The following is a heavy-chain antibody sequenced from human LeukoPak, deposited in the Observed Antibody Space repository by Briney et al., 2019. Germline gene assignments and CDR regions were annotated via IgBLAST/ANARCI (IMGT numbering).Heavy chain of an antibody. Sequence: PSETLSLTCTVSGGSISSSSYYWGWIRQPPGKGLEWIGSIYYSGSTYYNPSLKSRVTISVDTSKNQFSLKLSSVTAADTAVYYCARTYSSSWWFGAFDIWGQGTMVTVSS. CDR3: ARTYSSSWWFGAFDI. CDR2: IYYSGST. D-gene: IGHD6-13*01. J-gene: IGHJ3*02. V-gene: IGHV4-39*01. CDR1: GGSISSSSYY.